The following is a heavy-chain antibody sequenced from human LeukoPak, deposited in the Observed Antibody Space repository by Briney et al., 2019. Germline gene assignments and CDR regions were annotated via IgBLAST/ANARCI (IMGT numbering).Heavy chain of an antibody. CDR3: ARGRGYSGYAAGLIGQLFDY. J-gene: IGHJ4*02. CDR2: INAGTGNT. CDR1: GYIFISYA. V-gene: IGHV1-3*03. D-gene: IGHD5-12*01. Sequence: ASVKVSCKASGYIFISYAMHWVRQAPGQRLEWMGSINAGTGNTKYSQEFQGRVTITRDTSASTAYMELSSLRSEDMAVYYCARGRGYSGYAAGLIGQLFDYWGQGTLVTVSS.